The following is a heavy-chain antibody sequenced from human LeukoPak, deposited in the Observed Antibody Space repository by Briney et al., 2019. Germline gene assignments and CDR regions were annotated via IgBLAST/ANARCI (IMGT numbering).Heavy chain of an antibody. D-gene: IGHD3-22*01. V-gene: IGHV3-9*01. J-gene: IGHJ4*02. CDR3: AKDSSSGYYRHLDY. CDR1: GFTFHDYG. Sequence: GGSLRLSCVASGFTFHDYGIHWVRQAPGKGLEWVSGISWNSRSIGYADSVKGRFTFSRDNAKNSLYLQMNSLRVEDTAFYYCAKDSSSGYYRHLDYWGQGIQVTVSP. CDR2: ISWNSRSI.